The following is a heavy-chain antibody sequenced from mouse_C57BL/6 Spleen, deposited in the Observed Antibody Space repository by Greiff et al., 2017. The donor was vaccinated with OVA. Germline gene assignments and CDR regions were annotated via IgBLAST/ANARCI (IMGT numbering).Heavy chain of an antibody. CDR2: IYPGDGDT. J-gene: IGHJ4*01. V-gene: IGHV1-82*01. D-gene: IGHD2-10*02. CDR1: GYAFSSSW. CDR3: ARPGYGKYAMDY. Sequence: QVQLQQSGPELVKPGASVKISCKASGYAFSSSWMNWVKQRPGKGLEWIGRIYPGDGDTKYNGKFKGKATLTADKSSSTAYMQLSSLTSEDSAVYFCARPGYGKYAMDYWGQGTSVTVSS.